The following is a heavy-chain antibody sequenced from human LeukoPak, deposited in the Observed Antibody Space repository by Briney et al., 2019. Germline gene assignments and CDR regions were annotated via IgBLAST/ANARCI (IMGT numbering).Heavy chain of an antibody. J-gene: IGHJ4*02. CDR2: INHSGST. D-gene: IGHD2-2*01. CDR1: GGSFSGYY. CDR3: ARGWAQKYQLLGHTPRYFDY. Sequence: SETLSLTCAVYGGSFSGYYWSWIRRPPGKGLEWIGEINHSGSTNYNPSLKGRVTISVDTSKNQFSLKLSSVTAADTAVYYCARGWAQKYQLLGHTPRYFDYWGQGTLVTVSS. V-gene: IGHV4-34*01.